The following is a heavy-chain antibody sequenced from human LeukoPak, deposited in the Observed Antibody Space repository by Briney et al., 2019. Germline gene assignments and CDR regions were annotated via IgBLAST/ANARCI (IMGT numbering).Heavy chain of an antibody. V-gene: IGHV4-59*08. CDR2: IRYSGSA. J-gene: IGHJ4*02. D-gene: IGHD3-22*01. Sequence: SETLSLTCAVSGDSISSYYWSWIRQPPGKGLEWIGYIRYSGSANYNPSLRSRVTISIDTSKNQFSLKLRSVTAADTAVYHCARLVYDSRGYYFDYWGQGTLVTVSS. CDR1: GDSISSYY. CDR3: ARLVYDSRGYYFDY.